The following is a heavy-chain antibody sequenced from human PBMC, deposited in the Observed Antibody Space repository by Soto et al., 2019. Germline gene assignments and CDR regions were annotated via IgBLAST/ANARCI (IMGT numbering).Heavy chain of an antibody. CDR2: IYYSGST. V-gene: IGHV4-59*08. Sequence: QVQLQESGPGLVKPSETLSLTCTVSGGSIISYYWSWIRQPPGKGLEWIGYIYYSGSTNYNPSLKSPVTISADTSKYQFSLKLNSMTAADTAVYYCARHNYGSGSTYFDYWGQGTLVTVSS. J-gene: IGHJ4*02. CDR1: GGSIISYY. CDR3: ARHNYGSGSTYFDY. D-gene: IGHD3-10*01.